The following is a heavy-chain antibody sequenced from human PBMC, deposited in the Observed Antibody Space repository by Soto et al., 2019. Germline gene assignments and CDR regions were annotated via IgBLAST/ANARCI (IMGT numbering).Heavy chain of an antibody. CDR2: VYNSEST. V-gene: IGHV4-59*02. CDR1: GDSVSKSY. J-gene: IGHJ5*02. D-gene: IGHD1-1*01. CDR3: AKSIFQYNIDP. Sequence: PSETLSLTCTVSGDSVSKSYWSWVRQPPGRGLEWIGHVYNSESTTYNPSLKNRVSMSVDSSKNQFSLKLTSVTAADTAVYFCAKSIFQYNIDPWGQGILVTVSS.